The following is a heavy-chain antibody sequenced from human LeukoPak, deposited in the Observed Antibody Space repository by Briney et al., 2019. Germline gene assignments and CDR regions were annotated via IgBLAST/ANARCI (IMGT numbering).Heavy chain of an antibody. Sequence: ASVKVSCKASGGTFSSYAISWVRQAPGQGLEWMGRIIPILGIANYAQKFQGRVTITADKSTSTAYMELSNLRVEDTAIYYCAKASWVSNADAVLWGQGTLVTVSS. D-gene: IGHD1-1*01. J-gene: IGHJ4*02. V-gene: IGHV1-69*04. CDR3: AKASWVSNADAVL. CDR2: IIPILGIA. CDR1: GGTFSSYA.